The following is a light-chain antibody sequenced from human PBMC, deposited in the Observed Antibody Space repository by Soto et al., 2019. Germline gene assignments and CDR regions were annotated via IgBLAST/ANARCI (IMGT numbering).Light chain of an antibody. CDR1: QSVSSN. CDR3: QQYNNWPPWT. Sequence: EISMTQSPATLSVSPGERATLSCRASQSVSSNLAWYQQKPGQAPRLLIYDASTRATGIPARFSGSGSGTEFTLTISSLQSEDFAVYYCQQYNNWPPWTFGQGTKVDI. CDR2: DAS. J-gene: IGKJ1*01. V-gene: IGKV3-15*01.